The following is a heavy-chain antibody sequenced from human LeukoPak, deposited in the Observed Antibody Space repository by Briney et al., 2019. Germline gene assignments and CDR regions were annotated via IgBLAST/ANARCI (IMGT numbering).Heavy chain of an antibody. J-gene: IGHJ4*02. CDR1: GFTFSAYW. Sequence: GGSLRLSCAASGFTFSAYWMHWVRQVPGKGLVWVSRIHREGTTTIYADSVKGRFTISRDNGKNTLYLHMNSLRAEDTAVYYCARDSDWLLFDYWGQGTLVTVSS. V-gene: IGHV3-74*01. D-gene: IGHD3-9*01. CDR2: IHREGTTT. CDR3: ARDSDWLLFDY.